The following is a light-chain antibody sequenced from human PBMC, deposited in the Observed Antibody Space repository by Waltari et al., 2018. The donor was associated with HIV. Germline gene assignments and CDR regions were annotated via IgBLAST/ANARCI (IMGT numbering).Light chain of an antibody. CDR1: TSNIGSNT. CDR3: AAWDDSLTGPV. J-gene: IGLJ3*02. Sequence: QSVLTQPPSASGTPGQRVTISCSGSTSNIGSNTVNWYQQVPGTAPKLLIYSNNQRPYGVPDRFSGSESGTSASRAISGLQSEDEADYYCAAWDDSLTGPVFGGGTKVTVL. CDR2: SNN. V-gene: IGLV1-44*01.